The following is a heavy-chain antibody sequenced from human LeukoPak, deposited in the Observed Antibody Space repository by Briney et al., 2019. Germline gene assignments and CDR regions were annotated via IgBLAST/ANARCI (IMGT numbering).Heavy chain of an antibody. V-gene: IGHV1-2*06. CDR1: GYTFTGYY. Sequence: ASVKVSCKXSGYTFTGYYMHWVRQAPGQGLEWMGRINPNSGGTNYAQKFQGRVTMTRDTSISTAYMELSRLRSDDTAVYYCARARGDGYHDAFDIWGQGEMVTVSS. CDR3: ARARGDGYHDAFDI. D-gene: IGHD5-24*01. CDR2: INPNSGGT. J-gene: IGHJ3*02.